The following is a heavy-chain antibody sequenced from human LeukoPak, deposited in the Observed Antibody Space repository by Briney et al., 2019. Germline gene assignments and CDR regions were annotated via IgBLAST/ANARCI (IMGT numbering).Heavy chain of an antibody. CDR2: FDPEDGET. Sequence: GASVKVSCKVSGSTLTELSMHWVRLAPGKGLGWVGGFDPEDGETINAQKFQGRVTMTEDTATDTAYMELSSLRSEDTAVYYCATWPGTCSSTSCEYFQHWGQGTLVTVSS. CDR1: GSTLTELS. V-gene: IGHV1-24*01. D-gene: IGHD2-2*01. J-gene: IGHJ1*01. CDR3: ATWPGTCSSTSCEYFQH.